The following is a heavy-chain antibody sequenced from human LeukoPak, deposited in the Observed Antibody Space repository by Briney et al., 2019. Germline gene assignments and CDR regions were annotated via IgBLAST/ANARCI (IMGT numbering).Heavy chain of an antibody. J-gene: IGHJ4*02. CDR3: ARGYGFWSGYYSY. D-gene: IGHD3-3*01. CDR2: ISPNSGNT. V-gene: IGHV1-18*01. CDR1: GYTFPNFG. Sequence: ASVKVSCKASGYTFPNFGITWVRHAPGQGLEWMGWISPNSGNTKSAQKFQGRVTMTTDTSTSTAYMELRSLRSDDTAVYYCARGYGFWSGYYSYWGQGTLVTVSS.